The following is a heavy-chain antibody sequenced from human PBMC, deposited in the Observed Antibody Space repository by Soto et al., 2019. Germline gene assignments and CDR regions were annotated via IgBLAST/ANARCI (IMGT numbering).Heavy chain of an antibody. CDR1: GGSIISRYY. CDR2: IYYNGYI. V-gene: IGHV4-59*01. CDR3: GTYGEYRFQY. Sequence: PSETLSLTCTVAGGSIISRYYWSWIRQSPGKGLEWTGYIYYNGYIHNNPSLEGRVTISVDASQNTFYLRLRSVPAADTAVYYCGTYGEYRFQYWGQGTQVAASS. J-gene: IGHJ4*02. D-gene: IGHD2-21*01.